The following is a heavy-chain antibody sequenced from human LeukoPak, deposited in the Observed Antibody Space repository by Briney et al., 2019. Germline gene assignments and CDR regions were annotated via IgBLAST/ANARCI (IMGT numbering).Heavy chain of an antibody. V-gene: IGHV4-59*01. CDR1: RGSISSYY. CDR3: TTVAWRVHTD. D-gene: IGHD3-10*01. J-gene: IGHJ4*02. CDR2: IYYSGST. Sequence: PSETLSLTCTVSRGSISSYYWSWIRQPPGKGLEWIGYIYYSGSTNYNPSLKNRVTISVDTSKNQLSLKLNSVTAADTAVYYCTTVAWRVHTDWGQGTLVTVSS.